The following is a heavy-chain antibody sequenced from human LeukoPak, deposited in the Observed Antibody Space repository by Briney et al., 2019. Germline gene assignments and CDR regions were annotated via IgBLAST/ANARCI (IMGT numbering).Heavy chain of an antibody. Sequence: GGSLRLSCVASGFTFTRHWMSWVRQAPGKGLEWVANIREDGSEKKYVDSVKDRFTISRDNTKNSVYLQMRGLRVDDTAIYYCAELGITMIGGVWGKGTTVTISS. CDR2: IREDGSEK. V-gene: IGHV3-7*01. CDR1: GFTFTRHW. CDR3: AELGITMIGGV. J-gene: IGHJ6*04. D-gene: IGHD3-10*02.